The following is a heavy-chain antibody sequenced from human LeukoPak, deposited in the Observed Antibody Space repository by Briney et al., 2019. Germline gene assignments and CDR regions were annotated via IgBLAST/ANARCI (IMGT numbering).Heavy chain of an antibody. V-gene: IGHV3-15*01. CDR3: TTGPEVVAATLAFDI. CDR2: IKSKTDGGTT. CDR1: GFTFSNAR. D-gene: IGHD2-15*01. J-gene: IGHJ3*02. Sequence: GGSLRLSCAAPGFTFSNARMNWVRQAPEKRLDSVGRIKSKTDGGTTDYAAPVKGRFTISRDDSKNTLYLQMNSLKTEDTAVYYCTTGPEVVAATLAFDIWGQGTMVTVSS.